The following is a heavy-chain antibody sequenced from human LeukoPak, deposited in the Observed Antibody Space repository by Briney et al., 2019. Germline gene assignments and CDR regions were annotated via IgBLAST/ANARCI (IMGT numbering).Heavy chain of an antibody. CDR1: GGTFSSYA. Sequence: SVKVSCKASGGTFSSYAISWVRQAPGQGLEWMGRIIPILGIANYAQRFQGRVTITADKSTSTAYMELRSLRSDDTAVYYCARDDWYGDGYWGQGTLVTVSS. J-gene: IGHJ4*02. V-gene: IGHV1-69*04. CDR3: ARDDWYGDGY. D-gene: IGHD3-10*01. CDR2: IIPILGIA.